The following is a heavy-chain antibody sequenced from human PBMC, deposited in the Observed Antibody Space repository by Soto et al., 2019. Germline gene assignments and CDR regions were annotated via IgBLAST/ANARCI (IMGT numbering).Heavy chain of an antibody. CDR2: IYYSGST. J-gene: IGHJ2*01. V-gene: IGHV4-61*01. CDR1: GGSVSSGSYY. Sequence: QVQLQESGPGLVKPSETLSLTCTVSGGSVSSGSYYWSWIRQPPGKGLEWIGYIYYSGSTNYNPSLNSRVTISVDTSKNQFSLKLSSVTAADTAVYYCAREALDGLLYWYFDLWGRGTLVTVSS. CDR3: AREALDGLLYWYFDL.